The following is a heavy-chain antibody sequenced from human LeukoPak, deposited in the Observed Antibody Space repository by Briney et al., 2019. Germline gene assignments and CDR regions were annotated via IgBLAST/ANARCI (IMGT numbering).Heavy chain of an antibody. Sequence: SVKVSCKASGYTFTSYAISWVRQAPGQGLEWMGGIIPIFGTANYAQKFQGRVTMTRDMSTSTVNMELSSLRSEDTAVYYCARAQGSYYHYYMDVWGKGTTVTVSS. J-gene: IGHJ6*03. CDR3: ARAQGSYYHYYMDV. CDR1: GYTFTSYA. D-gene: IGHD1-26*01. V-gene: IGHV1-69*05. CDR2: IIPIFGTA.